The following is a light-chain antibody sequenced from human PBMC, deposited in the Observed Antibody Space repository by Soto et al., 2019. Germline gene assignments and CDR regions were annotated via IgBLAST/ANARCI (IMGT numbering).Light chain of an antibody. Sequence: DIQMTQSPSSLSASVGDRVTITCRASQSISDNLNWYQHKPGTAPNLLIYAASSLKSGVPSRFSGSGSGTDFTLTISSLQPEDFVSYYCQQSFGTPPTFGGGTKVDIK. CDR3: QQSFGTPPT. CDR2: AAS. J-gene: IGKJ4*01. V-gene: IGKV1-39*01. CDR1: QSISDN.